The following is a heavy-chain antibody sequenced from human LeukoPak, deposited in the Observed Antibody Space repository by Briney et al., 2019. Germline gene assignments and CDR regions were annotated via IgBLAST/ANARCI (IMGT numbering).Heavy chain of an antibody. CDR3: ARGRSGSYYESYYYYYRDV. CDR1: GYTFTSYD. V-gene: IGHV1-8*01. D-gene: IGHD1-26*01. J-gene: IGHJ6*03. CDR2: MNPNSGNT. Sequence: GASVKVSCKASGYTFTSYDINWVRQATGQGREGMGWMNPNSGNTGYAQKFQGRVTMTRNTSISTAYTELSSLRSEDTAVYYCARGRSGSYYESYYYYYRDVWGKGTTVTVSS.